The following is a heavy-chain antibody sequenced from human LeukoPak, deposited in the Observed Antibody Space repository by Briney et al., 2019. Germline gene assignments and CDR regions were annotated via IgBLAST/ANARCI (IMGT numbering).Heavy chain of an antibody. CDR2: IKQDGSEK. CDR1: GFTFSSYW. Sequence: GGSLRLSCVASGFTFSSYWMSWVREVPGKGPEWVANIKQDGSEKDYVDSVKGRFTISRDNSKNTLYLEMNSLRAEDTAVYYCARGSGYCTNGVCYLIDYWGQGTLVTVSS. V-gene: IGHV3-7*01. CDR3: ARGSGYCTNGVCYLIDY. D-gene: IGHD2-8*01. J-gene: IGHJ4*02.